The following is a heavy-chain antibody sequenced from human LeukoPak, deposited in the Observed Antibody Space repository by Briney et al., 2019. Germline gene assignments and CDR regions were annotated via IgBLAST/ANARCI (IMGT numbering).Heavy chain of an antibody. CDR3: ARSLCTNGVCYTRLGDY. V-gene: IGHV1-2*06. Sequence: ASVKVSCKASGYTFTGYYMHWVRQAPGQGLEWMGRINPNSGGTNYAQKFQGRVTMTRDTSISIAYHELRRLITDDPAVYYCARSLCTNGVCYTRLGDYWGQGTLVTVSS. CDR1: GYTFTGYY. J-gene: IGHJ4*02. CDR2: INPNSGGT. D-gene: IGHD2-8*01.